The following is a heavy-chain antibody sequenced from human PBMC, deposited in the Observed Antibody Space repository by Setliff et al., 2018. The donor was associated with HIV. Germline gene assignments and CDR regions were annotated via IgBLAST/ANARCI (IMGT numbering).Heavy chain of an antibody. CDR3: ARSYGDYEKLIDY. J-gene: IGHJ4*02. V-gene: IGHV3-7*01. CDR1: GFTFSTYW. Sequence: GGSLRLSCAASGFTFSTYWMSWVRQAPGKGLEWVANINQDGREKYYVDSVKGRFTISRDNAKDLLYLQMNSLRGEDTAVFYCARSYGDYEKLIDYWGQGTLVTVSS. CDR2: INQDGREK. D-gene: IGHD4-17*01.